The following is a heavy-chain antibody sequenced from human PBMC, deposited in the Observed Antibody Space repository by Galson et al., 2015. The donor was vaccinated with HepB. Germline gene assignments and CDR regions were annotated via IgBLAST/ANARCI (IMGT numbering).Heavy chain of an antibody. CDR2: ISNSGGST. CDR1: GFTFTSFT. D-gene: IGHD3-10*01. CDR3: ARVLRRASGSYEDY. J-gene: IGHJ4*02. V-gene: IGHV3-23*01. Sequence: SLRLSCAASGFTFTSFTMTWVRQASGQGLEWVSDISNSGGSTYYADSARGRFTISRDNSKNTLYLQMNSLRVEDTAVYYCARVLRRASGSYEDYWGQGTLVTVSS.